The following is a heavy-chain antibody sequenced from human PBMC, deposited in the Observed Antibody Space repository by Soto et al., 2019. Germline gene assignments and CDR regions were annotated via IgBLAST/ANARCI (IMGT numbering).Heavy chain of an antibody. V-gene: IGHV3-23*01. J-gene: IGHJ4*02. CDR3: AKGLYGDYYFDY. CDR1: GFIFRNYA. Sequence: GGSLRLSCAASGFIFRNYAMSWVRQAPGKGLEWVSAISGSGGSTYYADSVKGRFTISRDNSKNTLYLQMNSLRAEDTAVYYCAKGLYGDYYFDYSGQGTLVTVSS. D-gene: IGHD4-17*01. CDR2: ISGSGGST.